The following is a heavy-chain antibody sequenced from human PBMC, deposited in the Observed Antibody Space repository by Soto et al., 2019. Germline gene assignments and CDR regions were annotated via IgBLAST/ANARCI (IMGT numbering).Heavy chain of an antibody. V-gene: IGHV3-33*01. CDR1: GFTFSNYG. CDR2: IWYDGNNK. CDR3: ARDAWGSGSLDY. D-gene: IGHD3-10*01. Sequence: QVQLVESGGGVVQPGRSLRLSCAASGFTFSNYGMHWVRQAPGKGLEWVAVIWYDGNNKYYADSVKGRFTISRDNSKNMLYLQMNSLRAEDTAVCYCARDAWGSGSLDYWGQGTLVTVSS. J-gene: IGHJ4*02.